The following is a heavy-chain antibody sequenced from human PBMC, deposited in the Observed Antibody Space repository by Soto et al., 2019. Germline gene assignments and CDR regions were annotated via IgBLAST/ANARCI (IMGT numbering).Heavy chain of an antibody. Sequence: QVQLVESGGGVVQPGRSLRLSCVASGFIFGSYGMHWVRQAPGEGLEWVAVISYDGTNKYYADSVKGRFTISRDNSKNTLWLQMNSLGAEDTALYYCAQVPRYTVTPPDDYWGQGTLVTVSS. CDR3: AQVPRYTVTPPDDY. CDR2: ISYDGTNK. D-gene: IGHD4-17*01. V-gene: IGHV3-30*18. CDR1: GFIFGSYG. J-gene: IGHJ4*02.